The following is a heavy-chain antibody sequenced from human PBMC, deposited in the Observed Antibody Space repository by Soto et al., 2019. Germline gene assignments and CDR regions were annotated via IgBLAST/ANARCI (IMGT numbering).Heavy chain of an antibody. CDR2: ISYDGSNK. Sequence: QVQLVESGGGVVQPGRSLRLSCAASGFTFSSYGMHWVRQAPGKGLEWVAVISYDGSNKYYADSAKGRFTISRDNSKNTLYLQMNSLRAEDTAVYYCAKCAPSIAAAGYYYYGMDVWGQGTTVTVSS. J-gene: IGHJ6*02. V-gene: IGHV3-30*18. CDR1: GFTFSSYG. D-gene: IGHD6-13*01. CDR3: AKCAPSIAAAGYYYYGMDV.